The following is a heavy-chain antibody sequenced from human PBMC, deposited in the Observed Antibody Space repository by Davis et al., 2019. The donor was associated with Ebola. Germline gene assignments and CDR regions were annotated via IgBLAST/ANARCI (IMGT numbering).Heavy chain of an antibody. Sequence: GESLKISCAASGFTVSSNYMSWVRQAPGKGLEWVSVIYSGGSTYYADSVKGRFTISRDNSKNTLYLQMNSLRAEDTAVYYCARAFKGGRIYYYYYGMDVWGQGTTVTVSS. D-gene: IGHD3-16*01. CDR2: IYSGGST. CDR1: GFTVSSNY. CDR3: ARAFKGGRIYYYYYGMDV. V-gene: IGHV3-66*01. J-gene: IGHJ6*02.